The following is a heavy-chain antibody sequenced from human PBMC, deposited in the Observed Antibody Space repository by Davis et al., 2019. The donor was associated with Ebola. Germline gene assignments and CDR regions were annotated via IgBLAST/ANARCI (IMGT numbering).Heavy chain of an antibody. CDR3: ARHSLYYYDSSGYRTSDYFDY. CDR2: IYYSGST. J-gene: IGHJ4*02. CDR1: GGSISSSSYY. V-gene: IGHV4-39*01. D-gene: IGHD3-22*01. Sequence: GSLRLSCTVSGGSISSSSYYWGWIRQPPGKGLEWIGSIYYSGSTYYNPSLKSRVTISVDTSKNQFSLKLSSVTAADTAVYYCARHSLYYYDSSGYRTSDYFDYWGQGTLVTVSS.